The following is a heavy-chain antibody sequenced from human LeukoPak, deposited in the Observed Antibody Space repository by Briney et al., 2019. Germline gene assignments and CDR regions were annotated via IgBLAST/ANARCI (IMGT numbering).Heavy chain of an antibody. D-gene: IGHD4-23*01. J-gene: IGHJ4*02. CDR1: GFTVSSNY. Sequence: GGSLRLSCAASGFTVSSNYMSWVRQAPGQGLEWVSYISASSTTIYYADSVKGRFTTSRDNAKNSVYLQMNSLRDEDTAVYYCARDYGGHGEYFDYWGQGTLVTVSS. CDR3: ARDYGGHGEYFDY. V-gene: IGHV3-48*02. CDR2: ISASSTTI.